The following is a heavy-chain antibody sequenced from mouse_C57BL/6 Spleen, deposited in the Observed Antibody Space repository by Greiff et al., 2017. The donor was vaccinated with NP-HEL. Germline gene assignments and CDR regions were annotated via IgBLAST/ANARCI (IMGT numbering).Heavy chain of an antibody. Sequence: QVQLQQPGAELVKPGASVKLSCKASGYTFTSYWMHWVKQRPGQGLEWIGMIHPNSGSTNYNEKFKSKATLTVDKSSSTAYMQLSSLTSEDSAVYDCARSEGNYMYWYFDVWGTGTTVTVSS. V-gene: IGHV1-64*01. CDR2: IHPNSGST. J-gene: IGHJ1*03. CDR3: ARSEGNYMYWYFDV. D-gene: IGHD2-1*01. CDR1: GYTFTSYW.